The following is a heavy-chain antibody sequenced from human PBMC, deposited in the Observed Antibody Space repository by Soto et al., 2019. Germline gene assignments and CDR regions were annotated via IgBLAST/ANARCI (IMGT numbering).Heavy chain of an antibody. CDR1: GYTITRYG. J-gene: IGHJ6*02. CDR2: ISTYNGNT. CDR3: ARDPYHVLMVNAPNLYGMDV. Sequence: ASVKVSCKTSGYTITRYGISWVRQAPGQGLEWMGRISTYNGNTNYPQSLQGRLTLTTDTSTTTAYMELRSLRSDDTAVYYCARDPYHVLMVNAPNLYGMDVWGQGTTVTVSS. V-gene: IGHV1-18*01. D-gene: IGHD2-8*01.